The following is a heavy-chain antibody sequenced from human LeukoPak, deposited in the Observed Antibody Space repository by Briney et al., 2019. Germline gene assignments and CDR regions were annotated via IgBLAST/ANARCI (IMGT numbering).Heavy chain of an antibody. V-gene: IGHV4-59*01. CDR2: VFYSGST. D-gene: IGHD5-24*01. CDR1: GGSIRPYY. J-gene: IGHJ4*02. CDR3: ARGRDGYSYGPFDY. Sequence: SETLSLTCTVSGGSIRPYYWGWIRQPPGKGLEWIGYVFYSGSTDYNPSLKSRVTISVDTPKNQFSLNLSSVTAADTAVYYCARGRDGYSYGPFDYWGQGTLVTVSS.